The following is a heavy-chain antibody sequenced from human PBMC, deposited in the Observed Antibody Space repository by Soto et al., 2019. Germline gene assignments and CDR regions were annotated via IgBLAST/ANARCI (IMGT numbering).Heavy chain of an antibody. Sequence: GGSLRLSCAASGFSFSNYDMNWVRQTPVKGLEWVSYISSGSSTIYYADSVKGRSTVSRDNSNNTLYLQLSSLRPEDTAVYYCARTTTVAGPPEFDYWGQGTLVTVSS. J-gene: IGHJ4*02. CDR2: ISSGSSTI. V-gene: IGHV3-48*01. CDR3: ARTTTVAGPPEFDY. D-gene: IGHD6-19*01. CDR1: GFSFSNYD.